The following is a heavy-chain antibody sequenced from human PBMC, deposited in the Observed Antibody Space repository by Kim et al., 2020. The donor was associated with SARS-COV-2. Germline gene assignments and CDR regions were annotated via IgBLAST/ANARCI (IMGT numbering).Heavy chain of an antibody. V-gene: IGHV3-23*01. CDR3: AKATKASCIGVVCYFFDY. CDR1: GFTFSNYA. J-gene: IGHJ4*02. D-gene: IGHD2-15*01. Sequence: GGSLRLSCVASGFTFSNYAMNWVRQAPGKRLEWVSSITPGGSSTYYAESVRGRFTTSRDDSKSTVYLQMDSLRAEDTALYFCAKATKASCIGVVCYFFDYWGRQIPVTVSS. CDR2: ITPGGSST.